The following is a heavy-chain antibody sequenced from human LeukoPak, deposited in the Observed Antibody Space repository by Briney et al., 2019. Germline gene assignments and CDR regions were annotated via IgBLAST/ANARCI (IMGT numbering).Heavy chain of an antibody. CDR3: ARKRANIAAAGPQNHYYYYGMDV. J-gene: IGHJ6*02. D-gene: IGHD6-13*01. CDR1: GFTFSSYA. Sequence: GGSLRLSCAASGFTFSSYAMHWVRQAPGKGLEWVAVISYDGSNKYYADSVKGRFTISRDNSKNTLYLQMNSLRAEDTAVYYCARKRANIAAAGPQNHYYYYGMDVWGQGTTVTVSS. CDR2: ISYDGSNK. V-gene: IGHV3-30-3*01.